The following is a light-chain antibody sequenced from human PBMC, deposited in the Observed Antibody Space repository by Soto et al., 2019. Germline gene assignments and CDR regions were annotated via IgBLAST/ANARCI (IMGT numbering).Light chain of an antibody. V-gene: IGKV1-9*01. CDR3: QQLYTYPLT. CDR2: AAS. J-gene: IGKJ4*01. CDR1: QGISSY. Sequence: DIQLTQSPSFLSASLGDRVTITCRASQGISSYFAWYQQKPGSAPKLLIYAASTLQTGVPSRFSGSGSGTQVTLTISSLQPEDFATYYCQQLYTYPLTFGGGTKVEIK.